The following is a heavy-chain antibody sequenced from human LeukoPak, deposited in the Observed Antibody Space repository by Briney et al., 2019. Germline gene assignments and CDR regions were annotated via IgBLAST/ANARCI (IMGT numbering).Heavy chain of an antibody. CDR1: GYGFSNYW. J-gene: IGHJ5*02. CDR2: IYPADSST. CDR3: ARRYSHTTEFDP. Sequence: GESLKISCKASGYGFSNYWIGWVRQLPGKGPEWVGFIYPADSSTRYSPSFQGQVTISADKSISTAYLQWSSLKASDTAMYYCARRYSHTTEFDPWGQGTLVTVSS. D-gene: IGHD3-16*01. V-gene: IGHV5-51*01.